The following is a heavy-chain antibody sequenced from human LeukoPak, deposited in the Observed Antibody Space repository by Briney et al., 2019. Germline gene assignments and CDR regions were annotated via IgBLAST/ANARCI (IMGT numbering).Heavy chain of an antibody. V-gene: IGHV4-30-2*01. CDR2: IYHSGST. Sequence: SETLSLTCAVSGGSISSGGYSWSWIRQPPGKGLEWIGYIYHSGSTYYNPSLKSRVTISVDRSKNQSSLKLSSVTAADTAVYYCARAPQYYYDSSGYYDYWGQGTLVTVSS. CDR1: GGSISSGGYS. D-gene: IGHD3-22*01. CDR3: ARAPQYYYDSSGYYDY. J-gene: IGHJ4*02.